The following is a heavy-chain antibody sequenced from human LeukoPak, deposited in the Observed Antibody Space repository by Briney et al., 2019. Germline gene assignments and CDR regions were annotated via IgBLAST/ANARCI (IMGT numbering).Heavy chain of an antibody. CDR3: ARVPSKRYHLPYFDY. CDR1: GFTVSSNY. J-gene: IGHJ4*02. Sequence: PGGSLRLSCAASGFTVSSNYMSWVRQAPGKGLEWVSVIYSGGNTYHADSVKGRFTISRDNSKNTLYLQMNSLRAEDTAVYYCARVPSKRYHLPYFDYWGQGTLVTVSS. V-gene: IGHV3-66*02. D-gene: IGHD2-2*01. CDR2: IYSGGNT.